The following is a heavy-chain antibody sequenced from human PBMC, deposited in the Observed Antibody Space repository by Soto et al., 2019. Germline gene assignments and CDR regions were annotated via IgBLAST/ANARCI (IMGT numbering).Heavy chain of an antibody. CDR2: INPSGGST. V-gene: IGHV1-46*01. D-gene: IGHD2-2*01. J-gene: IGHJ5*02. CDR3: AKSLTSWPKKNWFDP. Sequence: ASVKVSCKASGYTFTSYYMHWVRQAPGQGLEWMGIINPSGGSTSYAQKFQGRVTMTRDTSTSTVYMELSSLRSEDTAVYYCAKSLTSWPKKNWFDPWGQGTLVTVS. CDR1: GYTFTSYY.